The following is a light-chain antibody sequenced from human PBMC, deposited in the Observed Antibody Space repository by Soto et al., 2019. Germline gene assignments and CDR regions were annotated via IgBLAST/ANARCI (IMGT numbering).Light chain of an antibody. CDR1: QSVSSSY. CDR3: QQYGSSPIT. V-gene: IGKV3-20*01. CDR2: GAS. Sequence: EIVLTQSPGTLSLSPGERATLSCRASQSVSSSYLAWYQQKPGQAPRLLIYGASSRATGIPDRFSVSGSGTDLTLNISRLEPEDGEVYDGQQYGSSPITFGQGTRLEIK. J-gene: IGKJ5*01.